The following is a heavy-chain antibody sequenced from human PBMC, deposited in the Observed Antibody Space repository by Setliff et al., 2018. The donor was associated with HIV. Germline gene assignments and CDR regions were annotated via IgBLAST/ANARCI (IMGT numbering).Heavy chain of an antibody. CDR1: GFTLSSYA. D-gene: IGHD2-15*01. CDR2: VSGSGDST. V-gene: IGHV3-23*01. Sequence: GSLRLSCAASGFTLSSYAMSWVRQAPGKGLQWVSAVSGSGDSTYYATSVRGRFTISRDNYETTVYLQMNSLRADDTAVYYCAKRGAASGPYYFDYWGHGTLVTVSS. J-gene: IGHJ4*01. CDR3: AKRGAASGPYYFDY.